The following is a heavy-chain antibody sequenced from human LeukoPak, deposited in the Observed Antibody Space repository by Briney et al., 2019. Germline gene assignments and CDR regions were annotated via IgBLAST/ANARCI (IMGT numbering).Heavy chain of an antibody. CDR2: IFYTGST. CDR3: ARYEPVTGPFDD. CDR1: GGSINNYY. Sequence: SETLSLTCTVSGGSINNYYWTWIRQPPGKGLEWIGYIFYTGSTNYNSSLKSRVTISVDTSNNQFSLKLISVTAADTAVYFCARYEPVTGPFDDWGQGTLVTVSS. D-gene: IGHD6-19*01. J-gene: IGHJ4*02. V-gene: IGHV4-59*08.